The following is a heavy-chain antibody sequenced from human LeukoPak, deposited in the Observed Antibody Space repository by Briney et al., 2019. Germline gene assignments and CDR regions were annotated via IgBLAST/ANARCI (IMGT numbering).Heavy chain of an antibody. J-gene: IGHJ4*02. CDR1: GGSISSSSYY. CDR3: ARGRHWGAGADY. CDR2: ISHSGGT. V-gene: IGHV4-39*07. D-gene: IGHD7-27*01. Sequence: SETLSLTCTVSGGSISSSSYYWGGIRQPPGKGLEWIGEISHSGGTDYNPSLKSRVTISVDTSRNQFSLKVSSVTAADTAVYYCARGRHWGAGADYWGQGTLVTVSS.